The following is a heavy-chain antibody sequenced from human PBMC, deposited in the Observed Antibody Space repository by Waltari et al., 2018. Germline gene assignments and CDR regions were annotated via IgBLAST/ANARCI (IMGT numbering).Heavy chain of an antibody. J-gene: IGHJ4*02. CDR3: ARGLGATSGGLDY. Sequence: QVQLVQSGAEVKKPGASVKVSCKASGYTFTGYYMHWGRQAPGHGLGWMGWINPNSGGTNYAQKFQGRVTMTRDTSISTAYMELSRLRSDDTAVYYCARGLGATSGGLDYWGQGTLVTVSS. CDR1: GYTFTGYY. CDR2: INPNSGGT. V-gene: IGHV1-2*02. D-gene: IGHD1-26*01.